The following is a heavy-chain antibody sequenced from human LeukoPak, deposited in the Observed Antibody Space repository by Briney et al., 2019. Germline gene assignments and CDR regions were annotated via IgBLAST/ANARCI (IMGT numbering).Heavy chain of an antibody. D-gene: IGHD6-13*01. CDR3: ARAGIAAAGFDY. J-gene: IGHJ4*02. CDR2: ISGSGGST. CDR1: GFTFSSYG. Sequence: PGGSLRLSCAASGFTFSSYGMSWVRQAPGKGLEWVSAISGSGGSTYYADSVKGRFTISRDNAKNSLYLQMNSLRAEDTAVYYCARAGIAAAGFDYWGQGTLVTVSS. V-gene: IGHV3-23*01.